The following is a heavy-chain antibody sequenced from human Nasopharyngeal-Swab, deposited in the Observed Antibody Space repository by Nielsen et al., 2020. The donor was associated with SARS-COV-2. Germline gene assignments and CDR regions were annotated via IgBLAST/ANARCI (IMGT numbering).Heavy chain of an antibody. V-gene: IGHV3-48*02. J-gene: IGHJ4*02. D-gene: IGHD5/OR15-5a*01. CDR3: ASLLRTDFDY. CDR2: ISSSSSTI. CDR1: GFTFSSYS. Sequence: GESLKISCAASGFTFSSYSMNWVRQAPGKGLEWVSYISSSSSTIYYADSVKGRFTTSRDNAKNSLYLQMNSLRDEDTAVYYCASLLRTDFDYWGQGTLVTVSS.